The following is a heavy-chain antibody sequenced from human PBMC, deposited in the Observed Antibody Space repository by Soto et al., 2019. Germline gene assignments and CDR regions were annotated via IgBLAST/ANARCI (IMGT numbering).Heavy chain of an antibody. CDR1: GFTFSGSW. D-gene: IGHD3-10*01. CDR3: ARGIFGSGTANDY. CDR2: INGDGSGT. J-gene: IGHJ4*02. Sequence: EVQLVESGGGLVQPGGSLRLSCAASGFTFSGSWMHWVRQAPGKGLVWVSRINGDGSGTSYADLVKGRFTISRDDAKNTLLLQMNGLRAEDTAVYYCARGIFGSGTANDYWGQGTLVTVSS. V-gene: IGHV3-74*01.